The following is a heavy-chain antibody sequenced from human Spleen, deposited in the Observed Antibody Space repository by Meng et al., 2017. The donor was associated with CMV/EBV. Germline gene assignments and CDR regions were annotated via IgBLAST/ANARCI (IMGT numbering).Heavy chain of an antibody. CDR3: ARGRYSSGWSIGYYYYGMDV. CDR1: GFTFSDYY. J-gene: IGHJ6*02. D-gene: IGHD6-19*01. Sequence: GSPELPCSRSGFTFSDYYMSWIRRAPGKGLEWVSGITWNGGSAGYAASVKGRFTISRDDAKNSLFLHMNNLRVEDTALYFCARGRYSSGWSIGYYYYGMDVWGQGTTVTVSS. V-gene: IGHV3-20*04. CDR2: ITWNGGSA.